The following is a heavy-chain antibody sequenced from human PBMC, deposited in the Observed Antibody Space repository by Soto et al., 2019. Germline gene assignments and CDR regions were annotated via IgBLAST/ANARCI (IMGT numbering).Heavy chain of an antibody. Sequence: SLRLSCAASGFTFDDYAMHWVRQAPGKGLEWVSGISWNSGSIGYADSVKGRFTISRDNAKNSLYLQMNSLRAEDTALYYCAKGLAAADHYYGMDVWGQGTTVTVSS. CDR2: ISWNSGSI. CDR1: GFTFDDYA. CDR3: AKGLAAADHYYGMDV. V-gene: IGHV3-9*01. D-gene: IGHD6-13*01. J-gene: IGHJ6*02.